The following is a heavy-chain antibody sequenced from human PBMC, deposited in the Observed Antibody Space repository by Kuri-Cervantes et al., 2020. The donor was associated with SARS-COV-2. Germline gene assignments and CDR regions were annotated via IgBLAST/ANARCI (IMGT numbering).Heavy chain of an antibody. Sequence: GGSLRLSCAASGFTFSSYAMSWVRQAPGKGLEWVSAISGSGGSTYYADSVKGRFTISRDNSKNTLYLQMNSLRAEDTAVYYCAKALGYCSSTSCQEFDYWGQGTLVTVSS. D-gene: IGHD2-2*01. CDR1: GFTFSSYA. J-gene: IGHJ4*02. CDR3: AKALGYCSSTSCQEFDY. V-gene: IGHV3-23*01. CDR2: ISGSGGST.